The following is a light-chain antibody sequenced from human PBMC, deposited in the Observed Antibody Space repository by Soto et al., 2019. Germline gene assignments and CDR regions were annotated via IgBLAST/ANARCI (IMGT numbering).Light chain of an antibody. Sequence: EIVMTQSPATLSVSPGERATLSCRASQSVSSNLAWYQQKPGQAPRILIYGASTSATGIPARFSGSGSGTEFTLTISSRQSEDFAVYYCQQYNNCPPWTFGQGTKVEIK. CDR2: GAS. CDR1: QSVSSN. V-gene: IGKV3-15*01. CDR3: QQYNNCPPWT. J-gene: IGKJ1*01.